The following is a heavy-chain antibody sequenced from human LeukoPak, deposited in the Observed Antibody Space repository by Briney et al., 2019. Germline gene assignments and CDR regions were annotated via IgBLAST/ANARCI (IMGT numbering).Heavy chain of an antibody. D-gene: IGHD3-3*01. V-gene: IGHV1-46*01. J-gene: IGHJ3*02. CDR2: IIPSGGST. Sequence: ASVWVSCMASGYTFTSYYMRCVRQAPGQGLERMGIIIPSGGSTSYAQKFQGRVTMTRDTSTSTVYMELSSLRSEDTAVYYCARVRPREYYDFWSGYSDAFDIWGQGTMVTVSS. CDR1: GYTFTSYY. CDR3: ARVRPREYYDFWSGYSDAFDI.